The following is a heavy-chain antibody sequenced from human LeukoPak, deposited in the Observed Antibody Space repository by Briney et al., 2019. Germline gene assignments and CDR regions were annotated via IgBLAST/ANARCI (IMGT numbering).Heavy chain of an antibody. Sequence: QPGRSLRLSCTASGFTFADYAMHWVRQAPGKGLEWVSGISWNSGTIGYADSVKGRLTISRDNAKNSLYLQMNSLRTEDTALYYCTKDSVVGYAFDIWGQGTMVTVSS. CDR3: TKDSVVGYAFDI. V-gene: IGHV3-9*01. CDR1: GFTFADYA. D-gene: IGHD3-10*01. J-gene: IGHJ3*02. CDR2: ISWNSGTI.